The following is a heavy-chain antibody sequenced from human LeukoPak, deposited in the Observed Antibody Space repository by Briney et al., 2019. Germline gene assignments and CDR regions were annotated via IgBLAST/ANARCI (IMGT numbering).Heavy chain of an antibody. CDR1: GGSISSGSYY. Sequence: SQTLSLTCTVSGGSISSGSYYWSWIRQPAGKGLEWIGRIYTSGGTNYNPSLKSRVTISVDTSKNQFSLKLSSVTAADTAVYYCARDDYAGYYYYYMDVWGKGTTVTVSS. D-gene: IGHD2-2*01. J-gene: IGHJ6*03. CDR2: IYTSGGT. V-gene: IGHV4-61*02. CDR3: ARDDYAGYYYYYMDV.